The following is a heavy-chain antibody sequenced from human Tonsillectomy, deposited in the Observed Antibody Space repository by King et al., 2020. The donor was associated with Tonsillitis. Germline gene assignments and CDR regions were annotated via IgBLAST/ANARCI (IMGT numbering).Heavy chain of an antibody. CDR1: GFSLSTSGMC. CDR2: IDWDDDK. V-gene: IGHV2-70*01. D-gene: IGHD3-22*01. Sequence: TLKESGLALVKPTQTLTLTRTFSGFSLSTSGMCVSWIRQPPGKALEWLALIDWDDDKYYSTSLKTRLTISKDTCKNQVVLTMTNMDPVDTATYYCARINYYDSSGYNGYFDYWGQGTLVTVSS. CDR3: ARINYYDSSGYNGYFDY. J-gene: IGHJ4*02.